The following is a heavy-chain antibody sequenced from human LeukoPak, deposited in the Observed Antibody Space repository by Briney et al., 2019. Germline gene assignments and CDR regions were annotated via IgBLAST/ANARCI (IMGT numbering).Heavy chain of an antibody. CDR3: ARDIPYGAFDI. Sequence: GGSPRLSCAASGFTFSSYAMHWVRQAPGKGLEWVAVISYDGSNKYYADSVKGRFTISRDNSKNTLYLQMNSLRAEDTAVYYCARDIPYGAFDIWGQGTMVTVSS. CDR1: GFTFSSYA. CDR2: ISYDGSNK. D-gene: IGHD3-10*01. V-gene: IGHV3-30-3*01. J-gene: IGHJ3*02.